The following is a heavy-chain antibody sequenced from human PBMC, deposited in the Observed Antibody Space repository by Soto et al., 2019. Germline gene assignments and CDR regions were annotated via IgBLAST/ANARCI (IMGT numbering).Heavy chain of an antibody. CDR1: GGTFSSYA. CDR2: IIPIFGTA. CDR3: AREGGYSYGLKYGMDV. D-gene: IGHD5-18*01. J-gene: IGHJ6*02. V-gene: IGHV1-69*01. Sequence: QVQLVQSGAEVKKPGSSVKVSCKASGGTFSSYAISWVRQAPGQGLEWMGGIIPIFGTANYAQKFQGRVTITADESTSTAYMELSSLRSEDTAVYYCAREGGYSYGLKYGMDVWGQGTTVTVSS.